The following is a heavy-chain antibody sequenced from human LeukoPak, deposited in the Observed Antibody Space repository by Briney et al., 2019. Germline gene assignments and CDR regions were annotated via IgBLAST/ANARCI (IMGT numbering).Heavy chain of an antibody. D-gene: IGHD5-18*01. Sequence: PGGSLRLSCAASGFTFSSYWMHWVRQAPGKGLVWVSNINSDGSRTNYADSVRGRFTISRDNAKNSLYLQMNSLRAEDTALYYCARDRGVDTAMVNWFDPWGQGTLVTVSS. J-gene: IGHJ5*02. CDR3: ARDRGVDTAMVNWFDP. V-gene: IGHV3-74*01. CDR1: GFTFSSYW. CDR2: INSDGSRT.